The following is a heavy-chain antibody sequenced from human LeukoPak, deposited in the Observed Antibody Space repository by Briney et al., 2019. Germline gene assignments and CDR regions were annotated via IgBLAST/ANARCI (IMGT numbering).Heavy chain of an antibody. D-gene: IGHD2/OR15-2a*01. Sequence: PGGSLRLSCAASGFTFSSYWMSWVRQAPGKGLEWVSYISSSSSYIYYADSVKGRFTISRDNAKNSLYLQMNSLRAEDTAVYYCARVSTGPSRAAPFDYWGQGTLVTVSS. V-gene: IGHV3-21*05. CDR3: ARVSTGPSRAAPFDY. J-gene: IGHJ4*02. CDR1: GFTFSSYW. CDR2: ISSSSSYI.